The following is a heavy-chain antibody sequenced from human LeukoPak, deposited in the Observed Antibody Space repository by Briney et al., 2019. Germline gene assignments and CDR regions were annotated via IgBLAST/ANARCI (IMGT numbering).Heavy chain of an antibody. D-gene: IGHD3-22*01. J-gene: IGHJ4*02. V-gene: IGHV3-21*01. Sequence: GGSLRLSCAASGFTFSSYSMNWVRQAPGKGLEWVSFISTSSIYIYYADSVKGRFTISRYNAKNSLYLQMNSLRAEDTAVYYCVRVDSSGYGLHWGLDYWGQGTLVTVSS. CDR1: GFTFSSYS. CDR3: VRVDSSGYGLHWGLDY. CDR2: ISTSSIYI.